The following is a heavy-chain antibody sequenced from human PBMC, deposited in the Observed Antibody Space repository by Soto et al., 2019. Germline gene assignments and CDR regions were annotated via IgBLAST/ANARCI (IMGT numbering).Heavy chain of an antibody. CDR1: GGSISSGDYY. V-gene: IGHV4-30-4*01. CDR3: ARHMVRGRDY. D-gene: IGHD3-10*01. Sequence: SETLSLTCTVSGGSISSGDYYWSWIRQPPGKGLEWIGYIYYSGSTYYNPSLKSRVTISVDTSKNQFSLKLSSETAADTAVYYCARHMVRGRDYWGQGTLVTVSS. J-gene: IGHJ4*02. CDR2: IYYSGST.